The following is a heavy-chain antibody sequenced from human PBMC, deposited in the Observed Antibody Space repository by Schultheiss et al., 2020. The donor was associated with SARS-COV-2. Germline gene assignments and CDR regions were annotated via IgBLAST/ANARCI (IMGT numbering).Heavy chain of an antibody. D-gene: IGHD3-16*01. J-gene: IGHJ4*02. Sequence: GESLKISCEASGFTFSSYAMSWVRQAPGKGLEWVSGIYSDGSTYYADSVKGRFTISRDNSKNTLYLQMNSLRAEDTAVYYCAKDLAAYRLGELPHDYWGQGTLVTVSS. CDR3: AKDLAAYRLGELPHDY. V-gene: IGHV3-23*03. CDR2: IYSDGST. CDR1: GFTFSSYA.